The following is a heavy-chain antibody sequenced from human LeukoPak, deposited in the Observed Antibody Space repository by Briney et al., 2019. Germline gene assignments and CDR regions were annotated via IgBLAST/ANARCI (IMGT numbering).Heavy chain of an antibody. CDR1: GGSISSYY. J-gene: IGHJ4*02. CDR3: ARGALISYSYGPFDY. CDR2: IYYTGST. D-gene: IGHD5-18*01. V-gene: IGHV4-59*01. Sequence: PSETLSLTCTVSGGSISSYYWSWIRQPPGKGLEWIGYIYYTGSTNYNPSLKSRVTISVDTSKNQFSLKLSSVTAADTAVYCWARGALISYSYGPFDYWGQGTLVTVSS.